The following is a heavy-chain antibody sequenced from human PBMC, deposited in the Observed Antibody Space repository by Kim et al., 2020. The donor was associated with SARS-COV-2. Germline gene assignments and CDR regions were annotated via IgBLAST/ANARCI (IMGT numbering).Heavy chain of an antibody. D-gene: IGHD2-2*01. J-gene: IGHJ4*02. Sequence: SETLSLTCTVSGASISSSGYYWGWIRQPPGKGLEWIGSVCYTGSTYYNPSLKSRVPISVYTSKNQISLKLRSATAAATAVYYCARHFRGTSMRFLGLFQFDYWGRGTLVTVSS. CDR3: ARHFRGTSMRFLGLFQFDY. CDR2: VCYTGST. V-gene: IGHV4-39*01. CDR1: GASISSSGYY.